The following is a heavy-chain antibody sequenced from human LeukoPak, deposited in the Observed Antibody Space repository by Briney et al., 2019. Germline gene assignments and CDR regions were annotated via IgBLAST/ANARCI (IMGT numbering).Heavy chain of an antibody. D-gene: IGHD2-2*01. CDR2: VHTSGST. CDR1: GGSISSGSYY. J-gene: IGHJ5*02. CDR3: ARDWRRTTRFDP. V-gene: IGHV4-61*09. Sequence: PSETLSLTCTVSGGSISSGSYYWSWIRQPAGKGLEWIGHVHTSGSTNYNPSLKGRGTISLDTSKNQFSLKLSSLTAADTAVYYCARDWRRTTRFDPWGQGTLVTVSS.